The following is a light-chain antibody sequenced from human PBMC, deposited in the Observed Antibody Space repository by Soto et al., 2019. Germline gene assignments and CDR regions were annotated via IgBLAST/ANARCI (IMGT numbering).Light chain of an antibody. CDR3: CSHSSSITWM. Sequence: QSALTQTASVSGSPGQSITISCTGTSSDVGGYNFVSWYQQHPGKAPKLIIHEVTNRPSGVSGRFSGSKSGNTAFLTISGLHAEDEAVYYCCSHSSSITWMFGGGTKLTVL. V-gene: IGLV2-14*03. J-gene: IGLJ3*02. CDR2: EVT. CDR1: SSDVGGYNF.